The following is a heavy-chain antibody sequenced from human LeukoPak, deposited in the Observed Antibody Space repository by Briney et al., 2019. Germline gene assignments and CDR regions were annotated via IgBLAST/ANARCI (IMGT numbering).Heavy chain of an antibody. CDR1: GFTFSSYG. CDR2: ISSSSSYI. J-gene: IGHJ4*02. V-gene: IGHV3-21*01. D-gene: IGHD4-17*01. Sequence: PGGSLRLSCAASGFTFSSYGMNWVRQAPGEGLEWVSSISSSSSYIYYADSVKGRFTISRDNAKNSLYLQMNTLRAEDTAVYYCARDRTTVTTFDYWGQGTLVTVSS. CDR3: ARDRTTVTTFDY.